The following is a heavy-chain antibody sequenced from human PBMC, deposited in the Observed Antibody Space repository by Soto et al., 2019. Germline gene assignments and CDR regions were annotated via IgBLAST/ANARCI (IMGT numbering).Heavy chain of an antibody. Sequence: EVQLVESEGGLVQPGGSLRLSCEASGFIFTTSDMSWVRQAPGKGLEWISSITITGDTTQYAASVKGRFTISRDNSRNPVYLQINSLRGEDTAVYYCAKGGGGDHGYWGQGTLVAVSS. CDR2: ITITGDTT. CDR1: GFIFTTSD. J-gene: IGHJ4*02. D-gene: IGHD2-21*02. CDR3: AKGGGGDHGY. V-gene: IGHV3-23*04.